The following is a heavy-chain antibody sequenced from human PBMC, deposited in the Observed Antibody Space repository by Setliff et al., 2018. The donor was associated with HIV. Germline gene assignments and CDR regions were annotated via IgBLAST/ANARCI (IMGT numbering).Heavy chain of an antibody. Sequence: ASVKVSCKASGYTFSNYGISWVRQAPGQGLEWMGWISPYNGNTNYVQKLQGRVTITTDTSTSTAYMELRSLRSDDTALYYCTRTTNGDSSYYLYYFFMDVWGKGTTVTVSS. CDR1: GYTFSNYG. CDR2: ISPYNGNT. CDR3: TRTTNGDSSYYLYYFFMDV. J-gene: IGHJ6*04. D-gene: IGHD4-17*01. V-gene: IGHV1-18*01.